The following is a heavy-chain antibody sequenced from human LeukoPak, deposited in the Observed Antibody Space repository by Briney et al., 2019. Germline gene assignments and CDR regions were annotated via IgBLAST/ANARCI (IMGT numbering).Heavy chain of an antibody. CDR1: GFTFSTYE. CDR3: ARDHSGTYDNVLDY. Sequence: PGGSLRLSCTTSGFTFSTYEMNWVRQAPGKGLEWVSYISNSGSSMYYANSVKGRFTISRDNAKNSLYLQMNSLRAEDTAVYYCARDHSGTYDNVLDYWGQGTLVTVSS. CDR2: ISNSGSSM. D-gene: IGHD3-10*01. J-gene: IGHJ4*02. V-gene: IGHV3-48*03.